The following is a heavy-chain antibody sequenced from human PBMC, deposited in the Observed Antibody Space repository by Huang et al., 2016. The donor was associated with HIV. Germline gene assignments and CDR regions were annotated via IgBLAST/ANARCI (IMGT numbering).Heavy chain of an antibody. Sequence: EEQLVESGGGLVQPGGSLRLSCAASGFSFSSCNMNWVRQDPGKVLEWLSYISETGSVITYADSVKGRFTVSRDNAKNSLYLQMDSLRAEDTAVYYCARGYNSSWLYNWGQGTLVTVSS. CDR2: ISETGSVI. D-gene: IGHD6-13*01. CDR3: ARGYNSSWLYN. J-gene: IGHJ4*02. V-gene: IGHV3-48*01. CDR1: GFSFSSCN.